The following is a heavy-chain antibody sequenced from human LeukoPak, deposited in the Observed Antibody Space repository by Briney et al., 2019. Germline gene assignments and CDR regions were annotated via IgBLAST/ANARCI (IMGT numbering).Heavy chain of an antibody. CDR1: GGSFSGYY. CDR3: ARGVGSSGSMYDY. D-gene: IGHD3-22*01. CDR2: INHSGST. Sequence: SETLSLTCAVCGGSFSGYYWSWIRQPPGKGLEWIGEINHSGSTNYNPSLKSRVTISVDTSKDQFSLKLSSVTAADTAVYYCARGVGSSGSMYDYWGQGTLVTVSS. V-gene: IGHV4-34*01. J-gene: IGHJ4*02.